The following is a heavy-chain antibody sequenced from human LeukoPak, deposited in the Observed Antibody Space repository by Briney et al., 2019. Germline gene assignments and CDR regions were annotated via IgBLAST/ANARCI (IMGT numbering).Heavy chain of an antibody. CDR3: ARGAGPYDYVWGSYRLYYFDY. CDR1: GGSISSYY. J-gene: IGHJ4*02. CDR2: IYYSGST. D-gene: IGHD3-16*02. Sequence: PSETLSLTCTVSGGSISSYYWSWIRQPPGKGLEWIGYIYYSGSTNYNPSLKSRVTMSVDTSKNQFSLKLTSVTAADTAVYYCARGAGPYDYVWGSYRLYYFDYWGQGTLVTVSS. V-gene: IGHV4-59*08.